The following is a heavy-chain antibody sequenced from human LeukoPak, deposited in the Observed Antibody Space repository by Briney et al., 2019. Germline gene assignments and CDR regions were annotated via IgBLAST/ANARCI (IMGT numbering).Heavy chain of an antibody. CDR1: GFTFSSYD. D-gene: IGHD4-23*01. CDR2: ISSSNSSSSSSSII. V-gene: IGHV3-48*02. J-gene: IGHJ4*02. CDR3: ARGRPHGNDY. Sequence: HPGGSLRLSCAASGFTFSSYDMNWVRQAPGKGLEWLSYISSSNSSSSSSSIIHYADSVKGRFTISRDNAKNSLSLQMNSLRDEDTAVYYCARGRPHGNDYWGQGTLVTVSS.